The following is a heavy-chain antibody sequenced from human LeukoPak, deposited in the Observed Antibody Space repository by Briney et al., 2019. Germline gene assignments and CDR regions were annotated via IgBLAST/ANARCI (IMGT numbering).Heavy chain of an antibody. CDR3: ARVRRLGETSGSYLY. J-gene: IGHJ4*02. D-gene: IGHD1-26*01. CDR2: LYTGGSS. CDR1: GFSVTDNY. V-gene: IGHV3-66*01. Sequence: GGSLRLSCGASGFSVTDNYMSWVRQAPGEGLEWVSVLYTGGSSYYADSVKGRFTISRDRSSNTLFLQMKNLRAEDTAVYYCARVRRLGETSGSYLYWGQGTLVTVSS.